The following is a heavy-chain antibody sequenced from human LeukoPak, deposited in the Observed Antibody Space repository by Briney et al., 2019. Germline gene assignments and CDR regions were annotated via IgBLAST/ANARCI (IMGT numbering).Heavy chain of an antibody. CDR1: GGSFSGYY. J-gene: IGHJ3*02. CDR3: ARSHPRGANAAFDI. D-gene: IGHD1-26*01. CDR2: INHSGST. V-gene: IGHV4-34*01. Sequence: PSETLSLTCAVYGGSFSGYYWSWIRQPPGKGLEWIGEINHSGSTNYNPSLKSRVTISVDTSKNQFSLKLNSVTPEDTAVYYCARSHPRGANAAFDIWGQGTMVTVSS.